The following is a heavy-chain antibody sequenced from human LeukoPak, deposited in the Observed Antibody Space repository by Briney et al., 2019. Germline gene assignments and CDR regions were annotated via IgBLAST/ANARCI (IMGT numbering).Heavy chain of an antibody. V-gene: IGHV1-18*01. J-gene: IGHJ5*02. Sequence: ASVKVSCKASGYTFTGYGISWVRQAPGQGLEWMGWICAYNGNTNYAQKLQGRVTMTTDTSTSTAYMELRSLRSDDTAVYYCARQGRNYDFWTGYPDTNWFDPWGQGTLVTVSS. CDR1: GYTFTGYG. D-gene: IGHD3-3*01. CDR3: ARQGRNYDFWTGYPDTNWFDP. CDR2: ICAYNGNT.